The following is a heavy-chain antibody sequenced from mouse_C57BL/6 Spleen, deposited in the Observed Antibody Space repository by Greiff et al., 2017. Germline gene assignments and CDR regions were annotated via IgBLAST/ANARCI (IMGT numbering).Heavy chain of an antibody. CDR3: ARRDGNYAYFDY. D-gene: IGHD2-1*01. CDR2: IYPGSGST. Sequence: QVHVKQPGAELVKPGASVKMSCKASGYTFTSYWITWVKQRPGQGLEWIGDIYPGSGSTNYNEKFKSKATLTVDTSSSTAYMQLSSLTSEDSAVYYGARRDGNYAYFDYWGQGTTLTVSS. J-gene: IGHJ2*01. CDR1: GYTFTSYW. V-gene: IGHV1-55*01.